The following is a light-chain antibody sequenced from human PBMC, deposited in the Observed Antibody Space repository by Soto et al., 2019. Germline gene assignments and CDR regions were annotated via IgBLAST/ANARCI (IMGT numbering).Light chain of an antibody. V-gene: IGKV3-20*01. CDR1: ETLSSSY. CDR2: GAS. CDR3: KPYGSALPLT. J-gene: IGKJ4*02. Sequence: DSVLTQSPGTLSLSPGEGDTLSCRSIETLSSSYLHWYQQKPGQAPRLLIFGASNRATGIPDRFSGSASGTEFTLTISSLEPDDCAVYYCKPYGSALPLTFGGGTSVQTK.